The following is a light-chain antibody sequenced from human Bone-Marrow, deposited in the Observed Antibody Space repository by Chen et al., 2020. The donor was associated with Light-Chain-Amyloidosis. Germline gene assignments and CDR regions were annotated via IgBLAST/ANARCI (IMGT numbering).Light chain of an antibody. CDR1: QSVLYSSNNKNY. V-gene: IGKV4-1*01. J-gene: IGKJ1*01. Sequence: DIVMTQAPDSLDVSLGARDTINCKSSQSVLYSSNNKNYLAWYQQKTGQPPKLLICWASIRESGFPDRFSGSGSGTDFTLTITTLQAEDVAVYYCQQHYDTPWTFGQGTKVEIK. CDR3: QQHYDTPWT. CDR2: WAS.